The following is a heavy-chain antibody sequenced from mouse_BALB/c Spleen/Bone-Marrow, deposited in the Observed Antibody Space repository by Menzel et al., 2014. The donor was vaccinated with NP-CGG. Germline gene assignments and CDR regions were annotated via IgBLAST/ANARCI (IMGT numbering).Heavy chain of an antibody. CDR3: ARYGGRYYAMDY. CDR2: IDPANGNT. Sequence: EVQLQQSGAELVKPGASVKLSCTASGFNIKDTYMHWVKQRPEQGLERIGRIDPANGNTNYDPRFQGKATITADTSSNTAHLQLSSLTSEDTAVYYCARYGGRYYAMDYWGQGTSVTVSS. V-gene: IGHV14-3*02. J-gene: IGHJ4*01. D-gene: IGHD1-1*01. CDR1: GFNIKDTY.